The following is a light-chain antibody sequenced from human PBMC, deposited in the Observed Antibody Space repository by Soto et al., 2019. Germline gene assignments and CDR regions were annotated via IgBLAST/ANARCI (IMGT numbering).Light chain of an antibody. CDR2: GAS. Sequence: EIVMTQSPATLSVSPGEGATLSCRASQSVSSNFAWYQQKPGQAPSLLIYGASTRATGIPARFSGIGSGTQFTLSISSLHAEDVAVYYCQQYQNWPLTFGGGNKVEIK. J-gene: IGKJ4*01. CDR3: QQYQNWPLT. V-gene: IGKV3-15*01. CDR1: QSVSSN.